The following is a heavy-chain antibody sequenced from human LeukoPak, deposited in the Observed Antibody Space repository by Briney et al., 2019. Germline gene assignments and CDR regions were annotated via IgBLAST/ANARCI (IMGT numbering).Heavy chain of an antibody. D-gene: IGHD3-10*01. CDR3: ARGVTMVRGVIGFDY. CDR1: GGSFSGYY. CDR2: ISHSGST. J-gene: IGHJ4*02. Sequence: PSETLSLTCAVYGGSFSGYYWSWIRQPPGKGLEWIGEISHSGSTNYNPSLKSRVTISVDTSKNQFSLKLSSVTAADTAVYYCARGVTMVRGVIGFDYWGQGTLVTVSS. V-gene: IGHV4-34*01.